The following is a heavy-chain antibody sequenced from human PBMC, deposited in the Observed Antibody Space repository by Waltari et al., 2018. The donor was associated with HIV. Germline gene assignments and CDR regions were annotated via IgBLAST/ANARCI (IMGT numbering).Heavy chain of an antibody. CDR2: LSPSVCDM. CDR1: GFSFSSYS. V-gene: IGHV3-21*06. Sequence: EVQLVESGGGLVKPGGSLRLPCVASGFSFSSYSMNWVRQAPGKGLEWVSSLSPSVCDMIYGDSLKGRFTISRDDDKNALYLEMDGLRAEDTALYYCARQGGGYCTTRSCYDFDYWGQGTLVTVSS. D-gene: IGHD2-2*01. J-gene: IGHJ4*02. CDR3: ARQGGGYCTTRSCYDFDY.